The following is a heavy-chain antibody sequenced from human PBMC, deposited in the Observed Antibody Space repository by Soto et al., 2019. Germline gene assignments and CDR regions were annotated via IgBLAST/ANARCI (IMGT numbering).Heavy chain of an antibody. V-gene: IGHV4-4*02. CDR2: IYHSGST. D-gene: IGHD1-26*01. CDR1: GGSISSSNW. J-gene: IGHJ3*02. Sequence: QVQLQESGPGLVKPSGTLSLTCAVSGGSISSSNWWSWVRQPPGKGLEWIGEIYHSGSTNYNPSLKSRVTIYVDKSKNQFSLKLSSVTAADTAVYYCARIAPEVGATRDAFDIWGQGTMVTVSS. CDR3: ARIAPEVGATRDAFDI.